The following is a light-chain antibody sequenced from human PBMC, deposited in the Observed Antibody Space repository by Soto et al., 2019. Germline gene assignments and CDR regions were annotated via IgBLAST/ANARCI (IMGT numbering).Light chain of an antibody. CDR1: QSISVR. CDR2: KAS. J-gene: IGKJ1*01. V-gene: IGKV1-5*03. Sequence: DIQMTQYTSTLSVSVGDRVTITCRASQSISVRLAWYQQKAGKAPNLLIYKASRLESGVPSRFSGSGSETEFTLTIIGLQPGDSATYYCQQYNSDSPTFGQGPRWIS. CDR3: QQYNSDSPT.